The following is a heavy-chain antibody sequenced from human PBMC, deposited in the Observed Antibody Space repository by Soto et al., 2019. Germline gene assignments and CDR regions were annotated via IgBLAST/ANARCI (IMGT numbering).Heavy chain of an antibody. CDR3: TTGIFAIVLVPAARAY. V-gene: IGHV3-15*07. J-gene: IGHJ4*02. Sequence: SVSNAWMNWVRQAPGKGLEWVGRIKIKTDGGTTDYAAPVKGRFTISRDDSKNTLYLQMNSLKTEDTAVYYCTTGIFAIVLVPAARAYWGQGTLVTVSS. CDR2: IKIKTDGGTT. D-gene: IGHD2-2*01. CDR1: SVSNAW.